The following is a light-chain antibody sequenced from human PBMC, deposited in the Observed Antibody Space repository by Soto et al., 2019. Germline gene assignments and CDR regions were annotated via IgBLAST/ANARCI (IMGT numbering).Light chain of an antibody. Sequence: EIVLTQSPGTLSLSPGERATLSCRASQSVTGSYLAWYQQKPGQAPRLLIYGASNRATGFPDRFSGSGSGTDLSLTISGLEPDDFAVYYCQQYGSSSAITFGQGTRLEIK. V-gene: IGKV3-20*01. CDR3: QQYGSSSAIT. CDR1: QSVTGSY. CDR2: GAS. J-gene: IGKJ5*01.